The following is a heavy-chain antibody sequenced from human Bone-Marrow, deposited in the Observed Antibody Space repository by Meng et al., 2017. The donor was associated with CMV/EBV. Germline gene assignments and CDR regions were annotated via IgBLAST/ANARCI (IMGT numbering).Heavy chain of an antibody. Sequence: SGFTSNSYGMDWVRQDPGKGLEWGTVISYDGSDKAYADSVKGRFTISRDNSKNTLYLQMDSLRVEDTALYYCAKSSYGRSSQTRTFDFWGQGTLVTVSS. CDR2: ISYDGSDK. CDR3: AKSSYGRSSQTRTFDF. J-gene: IGHJ4*02. V-gene: IGHV3-30*18. D-gene: IGHD3-16*01. CDR1: GFTSNSYG.